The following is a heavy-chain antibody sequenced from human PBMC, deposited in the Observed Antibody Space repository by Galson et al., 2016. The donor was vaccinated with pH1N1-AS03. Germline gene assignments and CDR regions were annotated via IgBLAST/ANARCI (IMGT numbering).Heavy chain of an antibody. D-gene: IGHD3-9*01. V-gene: IGHV4-61*08. CDR2: IYYTGAT. Sequence: ETLSLTCTVSGGSVSSGGYYWSWLRQPPGERLEWIAYIYYTGATNYNPSLKSRVTISEDTSKKQFSVKLTSVTAADTAVYYCVVDWGPSGFALWGQGTLVTVSS. J-gene: IGHJ5*02. CDR3: VVDWGPSGFAL. CDR1: GGSVSSGGYY.